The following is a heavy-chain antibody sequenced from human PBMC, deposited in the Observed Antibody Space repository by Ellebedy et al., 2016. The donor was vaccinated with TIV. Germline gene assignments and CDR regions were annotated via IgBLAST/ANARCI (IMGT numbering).Heavy chain of an antibody. CDR1: GGTFTSNT. CDR3: ARDSPYYGSMDV. V-gene: IGHV1-69*13. J-gene: IGHJ6*02. Sequence: AASVKVSCKASGGTFTSNTISWLRQAPGQGLEWMGGIIPIFRTPKYAQRFKGRLRITADDSTSTAYMELSSLTSEDTAVYYCARDSPYYGSMDVWGQGTTVTVSS. CDR2: IIPIFRTP. D-gene: IGHD3-10*01.